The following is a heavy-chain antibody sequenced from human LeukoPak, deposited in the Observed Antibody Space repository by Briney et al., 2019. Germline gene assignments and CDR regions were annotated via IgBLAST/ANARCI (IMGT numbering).Heavy chain of an antibody. Sequence: ETLSLTCAVYGGSFSGYYWSWIRQPPGKGLEWIGEINHSGSTNYNPSLKSRVTISVDTSKNQFSLKLSSVTAADTAVYYCARGLRGYCSSTSCTSGYYYYMDVWGKGTTVTVSS. D-gene: IGHD2-2*01. CDR1: GGSFSGYY. V-gene: IGHV4-34*01. CDR2: INHSGST. CDR3: ARGLRGYCSSTSCTSGYYYYMDV. J-gene: IGHJ6*03.